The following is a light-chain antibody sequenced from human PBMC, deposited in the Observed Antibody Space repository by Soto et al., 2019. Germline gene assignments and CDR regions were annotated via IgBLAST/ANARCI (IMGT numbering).Light chain of an antibody. CDR1: SSNIGAGYD. CDR3: QSYDSSLSGSV. CDR2: GNS. V-gene: IGLV1-40*01. Sequence: QSVLTQPPSVSGAPGQRVTISCTGSSSNIGAGYDVHWYQQLPGTAPKLIIYGNSTRPSGVPDRFSGSKSGTSASLAITGLQAEDEAHYYCQSYDSSLSGSVFGGGTKLTVL. J-gene: IGLJ2*01.